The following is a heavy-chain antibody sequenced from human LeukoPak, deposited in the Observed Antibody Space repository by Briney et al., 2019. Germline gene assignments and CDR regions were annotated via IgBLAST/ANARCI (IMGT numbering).Heavy chain of an antibody. CDR1: GFTLSNDW. V-gene: IGHV3-74*03. D-gene: IGHD1-26*01. CDR2: ISSDGSST. J-gene: IGHJ4*02. CDR3: VVGGGIY. Sequence: PGGSLRLSCAASGFTLSNDWTHWVRQAPGKGLVWVSRISSDGSSTLYADSVKGRFTISRDNAKNTLHLQMNSLRADDTAVYYCVVGGGIYCGQGTLVTVS.